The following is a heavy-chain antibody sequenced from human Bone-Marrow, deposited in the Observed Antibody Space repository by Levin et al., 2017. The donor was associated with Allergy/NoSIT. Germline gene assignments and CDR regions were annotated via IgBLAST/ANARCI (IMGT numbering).Heavy chain of an antibody. Sequence: GGSLRLSCAASGFTFNLYWMNWIRQAPGKGLEWVANIEKDGNEMHYVDSVEGRFTISRDNAKNSLYLQMKSLRAEDTAVYYCARDRTNGILTNYGMDVWGQGTTVTVSS. V-gene: IGHV3-7*03. CDR2: IEKDGNEM. J-gene: IGHJ6*02. D-gene: IGHD3-9*01. CDR1: GFTFNLYW. CDR3: ARDRTNGILTNYGMDV.